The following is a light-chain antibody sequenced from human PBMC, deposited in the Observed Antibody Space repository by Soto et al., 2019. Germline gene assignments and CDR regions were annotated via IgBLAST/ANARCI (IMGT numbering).Light chain of an antibody. CDR1: SSNIGAGYD. CDR2: GNS. V-gene: IGLV1-40*01. Sequence: QSVLTQPPSVSGAPGQRVTISCTGSSSNIGAGYDVHWYQQLPGTAPKLLIYGNSNRPSGVPDRFSGSKSGTSVSLAITGLXXEXXXXYYCQSYDSSLSGYVFGTGTKVTVL. CDR3: QSYDSSLSGYV. J-gene: IGLJ1*01.